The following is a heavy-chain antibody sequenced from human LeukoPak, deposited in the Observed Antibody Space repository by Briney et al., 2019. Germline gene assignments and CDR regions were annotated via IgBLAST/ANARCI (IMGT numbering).Heavy chain of an antibody. CDR3: AKRGVVIRVILVGFHKEAYYFDS. D-gene: IGHD3-22*01. V-gene: IGHV3-23*01. CDR1: GITLSNYG. J-gene: IGHJ4*02. Sequence: GGSLRLSCAVSGITLSNYGMSWVRQAPGKGLERVAGISDSGGRTNYADSVKGRFTISRDNPKNTLYLQMNSLRAEDTAVYFCAKRGVVIRVILVGFHKEAYYFDSWGQGALVTVSS. CDR2: ISDSGGRT.